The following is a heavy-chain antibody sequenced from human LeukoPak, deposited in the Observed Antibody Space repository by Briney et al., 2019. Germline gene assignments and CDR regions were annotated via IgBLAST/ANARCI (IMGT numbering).Heavy chain of an antibody. J-gene: IGHJ5*02. Sequence: SETLSLTCTVSGGSISSYYWSWIRQPPGKGLEWIGYIYYSGSTNYNLPLKSRVTISVDTSKNQFSLKLSSVTAADTAVYYCARGGSYGLNWFDPWGQGTLVTVSS. CDR3: ARGGSYGLNWFDP. CDR2: IYYSGST. V-gene: IGHV4-59*01. CDR1: GGSISSYY. D-gene: IGHD1-26*01.